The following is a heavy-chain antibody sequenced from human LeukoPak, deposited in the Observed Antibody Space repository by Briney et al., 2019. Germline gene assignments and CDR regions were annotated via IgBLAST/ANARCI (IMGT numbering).Heavy chain of an antibody. Sequence: SEALSLTCTVSGGSISSGSYYWSWIRQPAGKGLEWIGRIYTSGSTNYNPSLESRVTISVDTSKNQFSLKLSSVTAADTAVYYCAAAFSGAAAGIVDYWGQGTLVTVSS. CDR1: GGSISSGSYY. CDR3: AAAFSGAAAGIVDY. D-gene: IGHD6-13*01. V-gene: IGHV4-61*02. CDR2: IYTSGST. J-gene: IGHJ4*02.